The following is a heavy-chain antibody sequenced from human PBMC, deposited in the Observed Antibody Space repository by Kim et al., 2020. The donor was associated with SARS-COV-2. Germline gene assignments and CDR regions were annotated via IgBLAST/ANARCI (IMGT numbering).Heavy chain of an antibody. Sequence: GGSLRLSCAASGFTFSSYSMNWVRQAPGKGLEWVSSIISSSSYIYYADSVKGRFTISRDNAKNSLYLQMNSLRAEDTAVYYCARKGYCSGGSCYSDYWGQGTLVTVSS. D-gene: IGHD2-15*01. CDR2: IISSSSYI. V-gene: IGHV3-21*01. CDR3: ARKGYCSGGSCYSDY. J-gene: IGHJ4*02. CDR1: GFTFSSYS.